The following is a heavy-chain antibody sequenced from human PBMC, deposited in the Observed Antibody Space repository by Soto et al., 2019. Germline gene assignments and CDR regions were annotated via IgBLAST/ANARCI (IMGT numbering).Heavy chain of an antibody. V-gene: IGHV3-30*04. CDR2: LSFDGSEK. CDR1: TFDLRHYA. D-gene: IGHD3-22*01. Sequence: QLVQSGGGVVQPGGSLRLTCAASTFDLRHYAIHWVRQAPGKGLEWVALLSFDGSEKFFIDSVKGRFTISRDSSNNWVFLQMNRLRGDDTAVYFCARAHTMTVSARRRDFVSTRQNENTHYYGMDVWGQGATVSVSS. J-gene: IGHJ6*02. CDR3: ARAHTMTVSARRRDFVSTRQNENTHYYGMDV.